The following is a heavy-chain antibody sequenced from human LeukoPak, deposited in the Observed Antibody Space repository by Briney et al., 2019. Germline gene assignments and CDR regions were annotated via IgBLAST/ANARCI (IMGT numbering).Heavy chain of an antibody. CDR2: ISGSGGST. Sequence: GGSLRLSCAASGFTFSSYAMSWVRQAPGKGLEWVSAISGSGGSTYYADSVKGRFTISRDNSKNTLYLQMNSLRAEGTAVYYCAKFDLGEDWFDPWGQGTLVTVSS. V-gene: IGHV3-23*01. CDR3: AKFDLGEDWFDP. J-gene: IGHJ5*02. D-gene: IGHD1-26*01. CDR1: GFTFSSYA.